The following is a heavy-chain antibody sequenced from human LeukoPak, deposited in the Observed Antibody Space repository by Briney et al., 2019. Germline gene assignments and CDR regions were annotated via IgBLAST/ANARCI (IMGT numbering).Heavy chain of an antibody. CDR2: ISYDGSDR. J-gene: IGHJ4*02. Sequence: GGSLRLSCAASEFTFSSYSMHWVRQAPGKGLEWVAVISYDGSDRYYAASVRGRFTICRDNSKNTLCLQMNSLRTEDTALYYCAKDKGGSGWHSGLDYWGQGTLVTVSS. CDR1: EFTFSSYS. CDR3: AKDKGGSGWHSGLDY. D-gene: IGHD6-19*01. V-gene: IGHV3-30*04.